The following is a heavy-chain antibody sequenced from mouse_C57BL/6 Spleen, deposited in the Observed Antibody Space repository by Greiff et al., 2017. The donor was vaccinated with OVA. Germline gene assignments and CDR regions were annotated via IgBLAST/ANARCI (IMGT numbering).Heavy chain of an antibody. J-gene: IGHJ2*01. CDR1: GFTFSDYG. Sequence: EVKLMESGGGLVKPGGSLKLSCAASGFTFSDYGMHWVRQAPEKGLEWVAYIRSGSSTIYYADTVKGRVTISRDNAKNTLFLQMTSLRSEDTAMYYCARFITTVVATADYFDYWGQGTTLTVSS. D-gene: IGHD1-1*01. V-gene: IGHV5-17*01. CDR2: IRSGSSTI. CDR3: ARFITTVVATADYFDY.